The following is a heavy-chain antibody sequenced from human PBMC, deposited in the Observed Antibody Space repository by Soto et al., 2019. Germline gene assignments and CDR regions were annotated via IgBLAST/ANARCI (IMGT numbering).Heavy chain of an antibody. D-gene: IGHD3-22*01. V-gene: IGHV4-39*02. CDR1: GGSISSSSYY. Sequence: SETLSRTCTVSGGSISSSSYYCGWIRQPPGKGLEWIGSIYYSVSTYYNPSLKSRVTISVDTSKNHFSLKLSSVTDADTAVYYWPRVRYHYDSSDYSGYYYYRMEVWAQGTTVTVSS. CDR2: IYYSVST. CDR3: PRVRYHYDSSDYSGYYYYRMEV. J-gene: IGHJ6*02.